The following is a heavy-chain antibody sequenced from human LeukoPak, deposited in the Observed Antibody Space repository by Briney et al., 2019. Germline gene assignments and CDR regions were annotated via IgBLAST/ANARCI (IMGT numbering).Heavy chain of an antibody. V-gene: IGHV3-30-3*01. CDR2: ISYDGSNK. D-gene: IGHD2-21*02. CDR3: ARGGIVVVTAIADY. J-gene: IGHJ4*02. CDR1: GYTFSSYA. Sequence: GGSLRLSCAASGYTFSSYAMHWVRQAPGKGLEWVAVISYDGSNKHYADSVKGRFTISRDNSKNTLYLQMNSLRAEDTAVYYCARGGIVVVTAIADYWGQGTLVTVSS.